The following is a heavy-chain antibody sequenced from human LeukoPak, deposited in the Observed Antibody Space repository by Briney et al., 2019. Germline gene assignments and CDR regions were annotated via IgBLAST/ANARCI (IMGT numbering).Heavy chain of an antibody. D-gene: IGHD3-22*01. J-gene: IGHJ4*02. CDR1: GTSLSAYC. Sequence: PSETLSLTCAVSGTSLSAYCWSGIRQPPEKGLEWVGEIDHSGSTNYNPSLKSRVTISVDTSKNQFSLRLTSVTAADTAVYYCARAGGADSPQDLDYWGQGILVTVSS. CDR2: IDHSGST. V-gene: IGHV4-34*01. CDR3: ARAGGADSPQDLDY.